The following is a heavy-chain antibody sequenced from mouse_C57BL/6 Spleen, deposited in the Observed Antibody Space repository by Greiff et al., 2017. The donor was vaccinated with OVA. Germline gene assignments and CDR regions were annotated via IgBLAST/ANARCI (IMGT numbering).Heavy chain of an antibody. D-gene: IGHD1-1*01. V-gene: IGHV7-3*01. CDR2: IRNKANGYTT. Sequence: EVKLMESGGGLVQPGGSLSLSCAASGFTFTDYYMSWVRQPPGKALEWLGFIRNKANGYTTEYSASVKGRFTISRDNSQSILYLQMNALRAEDSATYYCARYGYGSFDYWGQGTTLTVSS. CDR3: ARYGYGSFDY. CDR1: GFTFTDYY. J-gene: IGHJ2*01.